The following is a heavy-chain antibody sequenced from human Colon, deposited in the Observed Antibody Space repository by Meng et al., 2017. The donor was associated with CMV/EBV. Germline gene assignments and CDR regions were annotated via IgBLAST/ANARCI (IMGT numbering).Heavy chain of an antibody. D-gene: IGHD3-10*01. Sequence: EVQLLESGGGLVQPGGSLRFSCAASGFTFSSYPMSWVRQAPGKGLEWVSAISVSGSTTYYADSMKGRFTISRDDSKNTLFLQISTLTAEDTAVYYCAKSRGLVSPDFWGQGTLVTVFS. J-gene: IGHJ4*02. CDR1: GFTFSSYP. CDR2: ISVSGSTT. CDR3: AKSRGLVSPDF. V-gene: IGHV3-23*01.